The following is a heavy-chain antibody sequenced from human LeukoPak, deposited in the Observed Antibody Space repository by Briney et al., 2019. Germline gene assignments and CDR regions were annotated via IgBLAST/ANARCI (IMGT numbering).Heavy chain of an antibody. J-gene: IGHJ4*02. CDR3: AKDWGYGSGTYYPH. CDR2: ISSSGGST. V-gene: IGHV3-23*01. CDR1: GFTFSSYA. Sequence: GGSLRLSCAASGFTFSSYAMSWVRQAPGKGLEWVSAISSSGGSTYYADSVKGRFTISRDNSKNMLYLQMNSLRAEDTAVYYCAKDWGYGSGTYYPHWGQGTLVTVSS. D-gene: IGHD3-10*01.